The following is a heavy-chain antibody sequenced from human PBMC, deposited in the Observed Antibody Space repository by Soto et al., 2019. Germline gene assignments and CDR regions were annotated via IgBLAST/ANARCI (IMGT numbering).Heavy chain of an antibody. CDR3: ARDKVGYYDSSGYYRVSVPPDYYYGMDV. D-gene: IGHD3-22*01. CDR2: IIPIFGTA. J-gene: IGHJ6*02. CDR1: GGTFSSYA. Sequence: QVQLVQSGAEVKKPGSSVMVSCKASGGTFSSYAISWVRLAPGQGLEWMGGIIPIFGTANYAQKFQGRVTITADESTSTAYMELSSLRSEDTAVYYCARDKVGYYDSSGYYRVSVPPDYYYGMDVWGQGTTVTVSS. V-gene: IGHV1-69*01.